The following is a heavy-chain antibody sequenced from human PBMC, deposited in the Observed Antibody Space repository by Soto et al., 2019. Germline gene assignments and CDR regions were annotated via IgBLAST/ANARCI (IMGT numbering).Heavy chain of an antibody. J-gene: IGHJ4*02. CDR3: AREPFT. CDR1: GGSISSGGYY. Sequence: QVQLQESGPGLVKPSQTLSLTCTVSGGSISSGGYYWSWIRQHPGKGLEWMGYIYSSGSTYYDPSPXRXITITVDTAKNHFSLKLSSVTAADTAVYYCAREPFTWGQGTLVTVSS. V-gene: IGHV4-31*03. CDR2: IYSSGST.